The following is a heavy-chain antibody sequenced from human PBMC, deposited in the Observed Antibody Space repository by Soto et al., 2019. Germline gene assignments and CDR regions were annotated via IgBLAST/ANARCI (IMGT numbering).Heavy chain of an antibody. Sequence: GESLEISCRSSGYTFSNFWNAWVRQLPGKGLEWMGIIYPGDYETRYSPSFHGKVTISADRSIGTAYLQWSSLEASDSAFYFCARSPRSSPYFDYWGQGALVTVSS. J-gene: IGHJ4*02. CDR3: ARSPRSSPYFDY. V-gene: IGHV5-51*01. CDR2: IYPGDYET. D-gene: IGHD6-13*01. CDR1: GYTFSNFW.